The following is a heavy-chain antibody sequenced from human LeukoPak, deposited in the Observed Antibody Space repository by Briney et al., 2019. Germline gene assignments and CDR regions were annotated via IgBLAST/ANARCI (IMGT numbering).Heavy chain of an antibody. D-gene: IGHD3-22*01. V-gene: IGHV4-31*03. CDR1: GGSISSGGYY. Sequence: PSETLSLTCTVSGGSISSGGYYWSWIRQHPGKGLEWIGYIYYSGSTYYNPSLKSRVTISVDTSKNQFSLKLSSVTAADTAVYYCARDEGSSGYSFDYWGQGTLVTVSS. CDR3: ARDEGSSGYSFDY. CDR2: IYYSGST. J-gene: IGHJ4*02.